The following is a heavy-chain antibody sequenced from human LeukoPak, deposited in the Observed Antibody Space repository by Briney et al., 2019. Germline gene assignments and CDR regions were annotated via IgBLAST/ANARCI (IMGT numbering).Heavy chain of an antibody. J-gene: IGHJ4*02. Sequence: GGSLRLSCAASGFTVSSNYMSWVRQAPGKGLEWVAVISYDGSNKYYADSVKGRFTISRDNSKNTLYLQMNSLRAEDTAVYYCAARYYYGSGSTDDYWGQGTLVTVSS. CDR3: AARYYYGSGSTDDY. CDR2: ISYDGSNK. V-gene: IGHV3-30-3*01. CDR1: GFTVSSNY. D-gene: IGHD3-10*01.